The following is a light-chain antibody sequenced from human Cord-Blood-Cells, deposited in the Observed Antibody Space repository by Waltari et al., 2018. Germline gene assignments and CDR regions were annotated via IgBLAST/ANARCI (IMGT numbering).Light chain of an antibody. Sequence: EIVLTQSPGTLSLSPGERATLSCRASQSVSSSYLAWYQQNPGQAPRLLIYGASSRATGIPDFTLTISRLEPEDFAVYYCQQYGSSPYTFGQGTKLEIK. CDR2: GAS. CDR1: QSVSSSY. CDR3: QQYGSSPYT. V-gene: IGKV3-20*01. J-gene: IGKJ2*01.